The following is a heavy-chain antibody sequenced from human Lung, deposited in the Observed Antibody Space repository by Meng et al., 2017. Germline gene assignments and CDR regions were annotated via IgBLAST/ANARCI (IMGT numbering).Heavy chain of an antibody. V-gene: IGHV4-34*01. CDR3: ARGPTTMAHDFDY. Sequence: VQPKEGGGGLLKPSETLLLTCVVSGGSFSDYYWSWIRQPPGKGLEWIGEINHSGSTNYNPSLESRATISVDTSQNNLSLKLSSVTAADSAVYYCARGPTTMAHDFDYWGQGTLVTVSS. CDR1: GGSFSDYY. CDR2: INHSGST. J-gene: IGHJ4*02. D-gene: IGHD4-11*01.